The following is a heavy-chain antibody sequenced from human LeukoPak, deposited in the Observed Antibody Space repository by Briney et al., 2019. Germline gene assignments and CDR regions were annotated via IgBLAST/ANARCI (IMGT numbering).Heavy chain of an antibody. CDR2: INPNSGGT. J-gene: IGHJ3*02. D-gene: IGHD4-17*01. Sequence: ASVKVSXKASGYTFTGYYMHWVRQAPGQGLEWMGRINPNSGGTNYAQKFQGRVTMTRDTSISTAYMELSRLRSDDTAVYYCALTTTGTNDAFDIWGQGTMVTVSS. CDR1: GYTFTGYY. V-gene: IGHV1-2*06. CDR3: ALTTTGTNDAFDI.